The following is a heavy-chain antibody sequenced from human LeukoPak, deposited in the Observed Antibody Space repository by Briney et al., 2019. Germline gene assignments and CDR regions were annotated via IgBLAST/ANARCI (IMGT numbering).Heavy chain of an antibody. Sequence: PSQTLSLTCTVSGGSISSGRNYWTWIRQPAGKGLEWIGRIYIFSGSTNYNPSLKSRVTISVDTSKNQFSLKPSSVTAADTAVYYCARGGPPDWITRISYFQHWGQGTLVTVSS. V-gene: IGHV4-61*02. CDR1: GGSISSGRNY. D-gene: IGHD1-1*01. CDR2: IYIFSGST. CDR3: ARGGPPDWITRISYFQH. J-gene: IGHJ1*01.